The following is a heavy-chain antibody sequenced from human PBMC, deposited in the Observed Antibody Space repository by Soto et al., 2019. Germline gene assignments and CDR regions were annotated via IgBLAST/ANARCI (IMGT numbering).Heavy chain of an antibody. CDR3: ARVERYFDWSNYGMDV. J-gene: IGHJ6*02. CDR2: IIPIFGTA. CDR1: GGTFSSYA. Sequence: GASVKVSCKASGGTFSSYAISWVRQAPGQGLEWMGGIIPIFGTANYAQKFQGRVTITADESTSTAYMELSSLRSEDTAVYYCARVERYFDWSNYGMDVWGQGTTVTVSS. D-gene: IGHD3-9*01. V-gene: IGHV1-69*13.